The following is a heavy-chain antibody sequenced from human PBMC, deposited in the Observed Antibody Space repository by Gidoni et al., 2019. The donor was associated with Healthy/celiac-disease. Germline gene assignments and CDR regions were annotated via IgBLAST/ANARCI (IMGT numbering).Heavy chain of an antibody. Sequence: EVQLLESGGGLVQPGGSLRLYCAASGFTFSSYAMSWVRQAPGKGLEWVSAISCSCGSTYYAESVKGRFTISRDNSKNTLYLQMNSLRAEDTAVYYCAKIGPIAVAATPYYWGQGTLVTVSS. CDR3: AKIGPIAVAATPYY. CDR1: GFTFSSYA. J-gene: IGHJ4*02. V-gene: IGHV3-23*01. D-gene: IGHD6-19*01. CDR2: ISCSCGST.